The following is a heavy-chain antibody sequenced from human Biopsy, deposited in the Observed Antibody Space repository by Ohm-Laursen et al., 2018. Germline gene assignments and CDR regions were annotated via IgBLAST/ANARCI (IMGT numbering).Heavy chain of an antibody. Sequence: SLRLSCAASGFTFRDYYMSWIRQAPGRGLEWVSHISGIGDTTYYADSVKGRFTISRDNSKNSLYLQMNSLRAEDTAVYYCARDLTWGSYFDSWGQGSLVTVSS. D-gene: IGHD3-16*01. CDR1: GFTFRDYY. V-gene: IGHV3-11*01. J-gene: IGHJ4*02. CDR3: ARDLTWGSYFDS. CDR2: ISGIGDTT.